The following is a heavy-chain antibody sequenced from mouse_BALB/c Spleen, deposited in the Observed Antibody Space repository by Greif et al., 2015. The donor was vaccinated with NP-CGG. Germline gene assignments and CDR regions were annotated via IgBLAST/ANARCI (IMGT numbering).Heavy chain of an antibody. CDR3: ARYGNWFAY. Sequence: DVHLVESGRGLVKPGGSLKLSCAASGFAFSSYDMSWVRQTPEKRLEWVAYISSGGGSTYYPDTVKGRFTISRDNAKNTLYLQMSSLKSEDTAMYYCARYGNWFAYWGQGTLVTVSA. V-gene: IGHV5-12-1*01. D-gene: IGHD2-1*01. CDR2: ISSGGGST. CDR1: GFAFSSYD. J-gene: IGHJ3*01.